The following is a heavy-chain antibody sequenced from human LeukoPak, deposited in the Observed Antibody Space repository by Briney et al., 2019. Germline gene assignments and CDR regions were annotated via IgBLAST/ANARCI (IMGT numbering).Heavy chain of an antibody. D-gene: IGHD3-10*01. CDR3: ARDVTMVRGVISNY. V-gene: IGHV3-7*01. J-gene: IGHJ4*02. Sequence: GGSLRLSCAASGFTFSSYWMSWVRQAPGKGLEWVANIKQDGSEKYYVDSVKGRFTISRDNAKNSLYLQMNSLRAEDTAVYYCARDVTMVRGVISNYWGQGTLATVSS. CDR1: GFTFSSYW. CDR2: IKQDGSEK.